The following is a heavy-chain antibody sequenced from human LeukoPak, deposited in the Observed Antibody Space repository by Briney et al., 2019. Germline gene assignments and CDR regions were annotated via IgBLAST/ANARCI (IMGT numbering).Heavy chain of an antibody. V-gene: IGHV4-30-4*01. Sequence: SETLSLTCTASGGSINSANYFRSWIRQPPGKGLEWIGYIYHTGSAYYNPSLKSPVAISLDMARKQFSLRLSSVSAPDTAVFFCARQACSASCSWGGGFDSWGQGTLVTVSS. CDR1: GGSINSANYF. D-gene: IGHD3-16*01. CDR3: ARQACSASCSWGGGFDS. J-gene: IGHJ4*02. CDR2: IYHTGSA.